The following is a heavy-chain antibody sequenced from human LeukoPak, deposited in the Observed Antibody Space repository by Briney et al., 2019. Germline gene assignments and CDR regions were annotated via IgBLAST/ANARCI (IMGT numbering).Heavy chain of an antibody. D-gene: IGHD3-22*01. Sequence: GESLKISCKGSGYSFTNYWIAWVRPMPGEGLGWRGIVYPGDYPTKYSPSFPSQVTISADRSINTAYQQCSSLTASDAAMYYCARLTDYYDTSGYYRNYNWFDPWGQGTLVTVSS. CDR1: GYSFTNYW. J-gene: IGHJ5*02. CDR3: ARLTDYYDTSGYYRNYNWFDP. CDR2: VYPGDYPT. V-gene: IGHV5-51*01.